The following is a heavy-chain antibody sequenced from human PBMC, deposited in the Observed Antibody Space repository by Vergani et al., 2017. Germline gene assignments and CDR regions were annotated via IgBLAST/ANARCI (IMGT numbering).Heavy chain of an antibody. CDR3: VKENHYAADGPFDL. CDR1: GFTFQAFA. J-gene: IGHJ2*01. CDR2: IDRNYGVK. V-gene: IGHV3-9*01. D-gene: IGHD3-16*01. Sequence: VEAGGGLVQPGGSLRLSCTASGFTFQAFAFHWVRQVSGRGLEWVSGIDRNYGVKNGNSFEGRFSISRDNAKKAVFQQMNNLSHENTALYFCVKENHYAADGPFDLWGRGTLVTVSS.